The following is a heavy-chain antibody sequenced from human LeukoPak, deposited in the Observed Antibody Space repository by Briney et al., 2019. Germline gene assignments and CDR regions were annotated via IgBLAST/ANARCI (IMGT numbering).Heavy chain of an antibody. J-gene: IGHJ4*02. CDR3: ARDRAATRVFDY. CDR1: GFTFSSYD. Sequence: PGRSLRLSCAASGFTFSSYDMHWVRQAPGKGLEWVAVIWYDGGNKYFADSVKGRFTISRDNSKNALYLQMNSLSTEDTAVYYCARDRAATRVFDYWGQGTLVTVSS. CDR2: IWYDGGNK. D-gene: IGHD2-15*01. V-gene: IGHV3-33*01.